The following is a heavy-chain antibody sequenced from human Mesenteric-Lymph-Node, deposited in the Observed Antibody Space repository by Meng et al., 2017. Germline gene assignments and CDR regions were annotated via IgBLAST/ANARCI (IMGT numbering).Heavy chain of an antibody. J-gene: IGHJ4*02. D-gene: IGHD5-12*01. CDR2: IWYDGSNK. Sequence: GESLKISCAASGFTFSSYGMHWVRQAPGKGLEWVAVIWYDGSNKYYADSVKGRFTISRDNSKNTLYLQMNSLRAEDTAVYYCARDGVATIVSYFDYWGQGTLVTVSS. CDR3: ARDGVATIVSYFDY. V-gene: IGHV3-33*01. CDR1: GFTFSSYG.